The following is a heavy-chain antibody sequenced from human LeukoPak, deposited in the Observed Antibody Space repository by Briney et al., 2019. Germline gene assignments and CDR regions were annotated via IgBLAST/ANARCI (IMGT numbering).Heavy chain of an antibody. D-gene: IGHD2-15*01. J-gene: IGHJ4*02. CDR1: GGSFSGNY. CDR2: INHSGRT. CDR3: ARDSPPAYCSSGSCYFDS. V-gene: IGHV4-34*01. Sequence: SETLSLTCAVYGGSFSGNYWSWIRQPPGKGLEWIGEINHSGRTDYNPSLKSRVTISRDTSKNEFPLILSTLTAADTAVYYCARDSPPAYCSSGSCYFDSWGQGTLVTVSS.